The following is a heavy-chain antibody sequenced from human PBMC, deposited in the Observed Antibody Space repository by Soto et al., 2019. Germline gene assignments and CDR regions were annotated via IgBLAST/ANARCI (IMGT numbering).Heavy chain of an antibody. D-gene: IGHD2-21*01. CDR2: ISGSGGST. CDR1: GFTFSSYA. J-gene: IGHJ4*02. V-gene: IGHV3-23*01. Sequence: GGSLRLSCAASGFTFSSYAMSWVRQAPGKGLEWVSAISGSGGSTYYADSVKGRFTISRDNSKNTLYLQMNSLRAEDTAVYYCAKTWSRNIAPRLYYFDYWGQGTLVTVSS. CDR3: AKTWSRNIAPRLYYFDY.